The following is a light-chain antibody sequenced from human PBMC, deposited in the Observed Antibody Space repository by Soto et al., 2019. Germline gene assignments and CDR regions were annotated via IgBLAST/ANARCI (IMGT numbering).Light chain of an antibody. CDR3: QQYDGSSPSWT. CDR2: GTS. J-gene: IGKJ1*01. Sequence: EIVLTQSPGTLSSSPGERVTLSCRASQSVSSTYLAWYQQKPGQAPRLLIYGTSSRATGIPDRFSGSGSGTDFTLTISRLEPEDFAVYYCQQYDGSSPSWTLGQGTKVAIK. CDR1: QSVSSTY. V-gene: IGKV3-20*01.